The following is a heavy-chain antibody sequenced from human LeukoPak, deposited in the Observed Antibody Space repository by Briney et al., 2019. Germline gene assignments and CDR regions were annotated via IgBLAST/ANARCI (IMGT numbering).Heavy chain of an antibody. J-gene: IGHJ5*02. V-gene: IGHV3-7*01. D-gene: IGHD2-2*01. Sequence: GGSLRLSCAASGFTFSSYAMHWVRQAPGKGLEWVANIKEDGSAQYYVGSVKGRFTISRDNAKNSLNLQMNSLRAEDTAVYYCATSSNAPGNHWGQGTLVTVSS. CDR2: IKEDGSAQ. CDR3: ATSSNAPGNH. CDR1: GFTFSSYA.